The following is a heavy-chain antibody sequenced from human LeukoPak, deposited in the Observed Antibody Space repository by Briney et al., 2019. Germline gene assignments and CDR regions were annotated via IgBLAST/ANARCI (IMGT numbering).Heavy chain of an antibody. Sequence: SETLSLTCTVSGGSISSYYWSWIRQPPGKGLEWIGYIYYSGSTNYNPSLKSRVTISVDTSKNQFSLKLSSVTAADTAVYYCARVGYHGDSSYNWFDPWGQGTLVTVSS. CDR3: ARVGYHGDSSYNWFDP. V-gene: IGHV4-59*01. CDR2: IYYSGST. J-gene: IGHJ5*02. CDR1: GGSISSYY. D-gene: IGHD3-22*01.